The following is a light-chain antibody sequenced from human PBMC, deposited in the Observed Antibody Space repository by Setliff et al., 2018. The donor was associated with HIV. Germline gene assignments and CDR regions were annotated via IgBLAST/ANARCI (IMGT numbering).Light chain of an antibody. CDR2: QAT. Sequence: LTQPASVSGSPGQSITISCTGTSSDVSAYKYVSWYQQHPGKAPKLMIYQATKRPSGVSNRFSGSKSGNTASLTISGLQAEDEADYYCCSNTGSNTYVFGTGTKVTVL. V-gene: IGLV2-23*01. CDR1: SSDVSAYKY. J-gene: IGLJ1*01. CDR3: CSNTGSNTYV.